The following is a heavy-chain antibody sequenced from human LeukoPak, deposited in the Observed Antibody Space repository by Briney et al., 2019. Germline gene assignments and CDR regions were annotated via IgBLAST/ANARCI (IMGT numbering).Heavy chain of an antibody. CDR1: GFTFSSCE. J-gene: IGHJ5*02. CDR3: ARAKTYSSSWYSWWFDP. Sequence: GGSLRLSCAASGFTFSSCEMNWVRQAPGKGLEWVSYISSSGSTIYYADSVKGRFTISRDNAKNSLYLQMNSLRAEDTAVYYCARAKTYSSSWYSWWFDPWGQGTLVTVS. CDR2: ISSSGSTI. D-gene: IGHD6-13*01. V-gene: IGHV3-48*03.